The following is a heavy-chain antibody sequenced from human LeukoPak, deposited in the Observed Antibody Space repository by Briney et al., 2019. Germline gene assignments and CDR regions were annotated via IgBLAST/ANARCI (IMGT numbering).Heavy chain of an antibody. J-gene: IGHJ4*02. Sequence: GGSLRLSCAASGFTFNSYVMHWVRQAPGKGLEWVAVISYDGSNKYYADSVKGRFTISRDNSKNTLYLQMNSLRAEDTAVYYCAKALIIVAGTLSHWGQGTLVTVSS. CDR2: ISYDGSNK. CDR3: AKALIIVAGTLSH. CDR1: GFTFNSYV. D-gene: IGHD6-19*01. V-gene: IGHV3-30*04.